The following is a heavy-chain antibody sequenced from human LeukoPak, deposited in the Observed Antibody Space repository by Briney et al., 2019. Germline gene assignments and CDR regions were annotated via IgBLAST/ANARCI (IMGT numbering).Heavy chain of an antibody. J-gene: IGHJ4*02. D-gene: IGHD5-18*01. V-gene: IGHV4-31*03. CDR1: GGSIGSGGYY. Sequence: SQTLSLTCTVSGGSIGSGGYYWRWIRQHPGKGLEWIGYIYYSGSTYYNPSLKSRVTISVDTSKNQFSLKLSSVTAADTAVYYCARVRRYRFDYWGQGTLVTVSS. CDR2: IYYSGST. CDR3: ARVRRYRFDY.